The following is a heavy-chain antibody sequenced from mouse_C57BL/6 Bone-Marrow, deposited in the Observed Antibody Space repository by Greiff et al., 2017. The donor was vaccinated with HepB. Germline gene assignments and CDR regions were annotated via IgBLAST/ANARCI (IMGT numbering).Heavy chain of an antibody. Sequence: EVQGVESGGGLVQSGRSLRLSCATSGFTFRDFYMEWVRQAPGKGLAWISSSRNQANDYTTEYRASVKGRFIVSRDTSQSILYLQMNALKADVTSIYYCARACYGGYAMYYWGQGTSVTVSS. CDR1: GFTFRDFY. CDR2: SRNQANDYTT. D-gene: IGHD1-1*02. V-gene: IGHV7-1*01. J-gene: IGHJ4*01. CDR3: ARACYGGYAMYY.